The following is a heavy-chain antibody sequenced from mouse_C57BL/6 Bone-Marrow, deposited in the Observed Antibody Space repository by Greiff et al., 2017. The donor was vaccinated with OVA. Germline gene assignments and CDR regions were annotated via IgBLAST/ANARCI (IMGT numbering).Heavy chain of an antibody. D-gene: IGHD1-3*01. J-gene: IGHJ3*01. CDR3: ARDVSGPGWFAY. Sequence: VQLQQSGAELVKPGASVKMSCKASGYTFTSYWITWVKQRPGQGLEWIGDIYPGSGSTNYTEKFKSKATLTVDTSSSTAYMQLSSLPSEDSAVYYCARDVSGPGWFAYWGQGTLVTVSA. CDR1: GYTFTSYW. CDR2: IYPGSGST. V-gene: IGHV1-55*01.